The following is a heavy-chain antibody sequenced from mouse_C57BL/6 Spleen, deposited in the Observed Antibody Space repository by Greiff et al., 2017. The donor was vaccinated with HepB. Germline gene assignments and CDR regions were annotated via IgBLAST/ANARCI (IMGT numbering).Heavy chain of an antibody. CDR3: ARKGDYGGALDY. Sequence: VQLQQSGTELVRPGASVKLSCKASGYTFTSYWMHWVKQRPGQGLEWIGNINPSNGGTNYNEKFKSKATLTEDKSSSTAYMQLSSLTSEDSAVYYCARKGDYGGALDYWGQGTSVTVSA. J-gene: IGHJ4*01. D-gene: IGHD2-4*01. CDR1: GYTFTSYW. CDR2: INPSNGGT. V-gene: IGHV1-53*01.